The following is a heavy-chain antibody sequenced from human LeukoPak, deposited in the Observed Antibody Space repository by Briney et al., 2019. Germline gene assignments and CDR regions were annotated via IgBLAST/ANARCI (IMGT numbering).Heavy chain of an antibody. CDR2: ISGSGST. Sequence: GGSLRLSCAASGFTFSSYAMSWVRQAPGKGLEWVSAISGSGSTYYADSVKGRFTISRDNSKNTLYLQMNSLRAEDTAVYYCAKDALGHTVTTRYFDYWGQGTLVTVSS. V-gene: IGHV3-23*01. D-gene: IGHD4-17*01. CDR3: AKDALGHTVTTRYFDY. CDR1: GFTFSSYA. J-gene: IGHJ4*02.